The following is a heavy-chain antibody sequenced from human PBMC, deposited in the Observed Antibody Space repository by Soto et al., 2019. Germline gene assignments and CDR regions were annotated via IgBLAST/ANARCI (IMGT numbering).Heavy chain of an antibody. J-gene: IGHJ4*02. Sequence: GGSLRLSCAASGFTFDDYAMHWVRQAPGKGLEWVSGISWNSGSIGYADSVKGRFTISRDNAKNSLYLQMNSLRAEDTALYYCAKAAFSPIPSPYYFDYWGQGTLVTVSS. V-gene: IGHV3-9*01. CDR2: ISWNSGSI. CDR3: AKAAFSPIPSPYYFDY. CDR1: GFTFDDYA. D-gene: IGHD3-3*02.